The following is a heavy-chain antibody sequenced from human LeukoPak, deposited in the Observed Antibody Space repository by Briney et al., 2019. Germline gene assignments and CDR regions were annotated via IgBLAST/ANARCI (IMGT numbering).Heavy chain of an antibody. CDR1: GFTFSSYW. CDR3: ARGTKDQSLYYFDY. D-gene: IGHD2-8*01. J-gene: IGHJ4*02. Sequence: PGGSLRLSCAASGFTFSSYWMSWVRQAPGKGLEWVANIKQDGSEKYYVDSGKGRFTIYRDNAKNSLYLQMNSLRAEDTAVYYCARGTKDQSLYYFDYWGQGTLVTVSS. V-gene: IGHV3-7*01. CDR2: IKQDGSEK.